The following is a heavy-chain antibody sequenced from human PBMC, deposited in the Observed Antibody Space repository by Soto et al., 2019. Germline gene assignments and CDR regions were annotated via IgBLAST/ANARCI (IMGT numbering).Heavy chain of an antibody. CDR2: IIPILGIA. J-gene: IGHJ4*02. Sequence: QVQLVQSGAEVKKPGSSVKVSCKASGGTFSSYTISWVRQAPGQGLEWMGRIIPILGIANCAQKFQGRVTITADKSTSTAYMELRSMRSEDTSVYYCAMEYCSSTSCYRDYCGQGTLVTVSS. CDR1: GGTFSSYT. CDR3: AMEYCSSTSCYRDY. D-gene: IGHD2-2*02. V-gene: IGHV1-69*02.